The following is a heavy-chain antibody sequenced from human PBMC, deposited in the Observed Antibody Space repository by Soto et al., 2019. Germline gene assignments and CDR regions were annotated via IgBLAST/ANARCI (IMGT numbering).Heavy chain of an antibody. CDR1: GGSISSGGCS. J-gene: IGHJ4*02. Sequence: QLQLQESGSGLVKPSQTLSLTCAVSGGSISSGGCSWSWIRLPPGKGREWIGYIYPSGSTYYNPSLKSRVTRSVHRSKNQCSLKLSYVTAADTAEYYCAGGIAARPLGYWGQGTLVTVSS. CDR2: IYPSGST. CDR3: AGGIAARPLGY. D-gene: IGHD6-6*01. V-gene: IGHV4-30-2*01.